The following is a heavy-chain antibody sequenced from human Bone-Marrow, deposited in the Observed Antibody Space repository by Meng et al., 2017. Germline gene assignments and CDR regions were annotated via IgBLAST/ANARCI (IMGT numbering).Heavy chain of an antibody. CDR2: IIPIFGTA. CDR1: GYTFTSYD. Sequence: SVKVSCKASGYTFTSYDINWVRQATGQGLEWMGGIIPIFGTANYAQKFQGRVTITADESTSTAYMELSSLRSEDTAVYYCARSTTVSPSHYYYYYGMDVWGQGTTVTVSS. D-gene: IGHD4-17*01. J-gene: IGHJ6*02. V-gene: IGHV1-69*13. CDR3: ARSTTVSPSHYYYYYGMDV.